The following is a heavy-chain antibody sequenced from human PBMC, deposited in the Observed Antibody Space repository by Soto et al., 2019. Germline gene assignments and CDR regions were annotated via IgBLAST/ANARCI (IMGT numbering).Heavy chain of an antibody. CDR3: ARLGGIVDTGTWIQ. CDR1: GYRFSTYW. CDR2: IYPGDSDT. V-gene: IGHV5-51*01. Sequence: GESLKISCKASGYRFSTYWIGWVRERPGKGPEWMAIIYPGDSDTRENPSFQGQVTISADKSSNTVHLQWRSLKASDTAIYYCARLGGIVDTGTWIQWGQGTPVTVSS. D-gene: IGHD1-26*01. J-gene: IGHJ4*02.